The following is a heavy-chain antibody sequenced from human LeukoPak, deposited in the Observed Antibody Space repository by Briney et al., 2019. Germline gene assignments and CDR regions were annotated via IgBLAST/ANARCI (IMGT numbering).Heavy chain of an antibody. V-gene: IGHV3-21*01. CDR2: ISSSSSYI. D-gene: IGHD3-10*01. CDR3: ARDGYYYGSGSYYPY. J-gene: IGHJ4*02. Sequence: GGSLRLSCAASGFTFSSYSMNWVRQAPGKGLEWVSSISSSSSYIYYADSVKGRFTISRDNAKNSLYLQMNSLRAEDTAVYYCARDGYYYGSGSYYPYWGQGTLVTVSS. CDR1: GFTFSSYS.